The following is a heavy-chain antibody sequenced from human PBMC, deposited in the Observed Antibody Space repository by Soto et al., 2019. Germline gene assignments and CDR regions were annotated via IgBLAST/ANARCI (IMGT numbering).Heavy chain of an antibody. J-gene: IGHJ6*02. D-gene: IGHD3-10*01. V-gene: IGHV4-34*01. CDR3: ARFTMVRGVSNYYYGMDV. CDR1: GGSFSGYY. Sequence: PSETLSLTCAVYGGSFSGYYWSWIRQPPGKGLEWIGEINHSGSTNYNPSLKSRVTISVDTSKNQFSLKLSSVTAADTAVYYCARFTMVRGVSNYYYGMDVWGQGTTVP. CDR2: INHSGST.